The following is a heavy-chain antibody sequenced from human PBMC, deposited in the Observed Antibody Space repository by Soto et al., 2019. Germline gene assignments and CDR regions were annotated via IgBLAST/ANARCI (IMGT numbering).Heavy chain of an antibody. V-gene: IGHV1-2*02. D-gene: IGHD6-13*01. CDR1: GYTFSGYY. J-gene: IGHJ6*02. Sequence: GASVKVSCKASGYTFSGYYMHWGRQAPGQGLEGMGWINPNSGGTNYAQKFQGRVTMTRDTSISTAYMELSRLRSDDTAVYYCARDFCSSWYPNYYYYYGMDVWGQGTTVTVSS. CDR2: INPNSGGT. CDR3: ARDFCSSWYPNYYYYYGMDV.